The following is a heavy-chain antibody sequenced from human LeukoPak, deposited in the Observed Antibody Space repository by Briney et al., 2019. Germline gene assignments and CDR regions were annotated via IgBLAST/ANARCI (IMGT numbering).Heavy chain of an antibody. CDR1: GFTFGDYA. V-gene: IGHV3-49*04. J-gene: IGHJ4*02. Sequence: GGSLRLSCTASGFTFGDYAMSWVRQAPGQGLEWVGFIRSKAYGGTTEYAASVKGRFTISRDDSKSIAYLQMNSLKTEDTAVYYCTRSQAYSGYAEGFDYWGQGTLVTVSS. CDR3: TRSQAYSGYAEGFDY. D-gene: IGHD5-12*01. CDR2: IRSKAYGGTT.